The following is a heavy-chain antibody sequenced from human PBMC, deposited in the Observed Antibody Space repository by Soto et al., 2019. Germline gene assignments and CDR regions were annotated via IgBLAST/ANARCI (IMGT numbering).Heavy chain of an antibody. D-gene: IGHD1-26*01. J-gene: IGHJ6*01. V-gene: IGHV4-39*01. CDR1: GGSISSTNYY. Sequence: SETLSLTCTVSGGSISSTNYYWGWIRQPPGKGLEWIGSIHYSGSTYYNPSLKSRVTISVDTSKNQFSLRLSSVTAADTTVYYCARRLPAGSAYYRYGLAVWAQGTTDPVSS. CDR2: IHYSGST. CDR3: ARRLPAGSAYYRYGLAV.